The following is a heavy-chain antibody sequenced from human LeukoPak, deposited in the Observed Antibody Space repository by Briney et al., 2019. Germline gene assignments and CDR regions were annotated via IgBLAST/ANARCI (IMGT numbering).Heavy chain of an antibody. Sequence: PSETLSLTCTVSGGSISSLYWSWIRQPPGKGLEWIGYIYSSGSTKYNPSLKSRVTISVDTSKNQFSLKLSSVTAADTAVYFCARHTTGNGMDVWGQGTTVTVSS. J-gene: IGHJ6*02. D-gene: IGHD4-11*01. V-gene: IGHV4-59*08. CDR2: IYSSGST. CDR3: ARHTTGNGMDV. CDR1: GGSISSLY.